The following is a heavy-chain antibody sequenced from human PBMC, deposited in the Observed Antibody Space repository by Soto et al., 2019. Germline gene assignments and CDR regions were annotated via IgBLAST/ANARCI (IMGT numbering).Heavy chain of an antibody. CDR2: INAGNGNT. CDR1: GYTFTSYA. J-gene: IGHJ5*02. D-gene: IGHD6-19*01. Sequence: QVQLVQSGAEVKKPGASVKVSCKASGYTFTSYAMHWVRQAPGQRLEWMGWINAGNGNTKYSQKFQGRVTITRDTSASTAYMELSSLRSEDTAVYYCARVAVAGVVWFDPWGQGTLVTVSS. CDR3: ARVAVAGVVWFDP. V-gene: IGHV1-3*01.